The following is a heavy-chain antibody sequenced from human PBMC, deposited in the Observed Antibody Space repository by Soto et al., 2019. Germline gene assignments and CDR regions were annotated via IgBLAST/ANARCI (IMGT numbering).Heavy chain of an antibody. CDR1: GYTFTSYG. CDR3: ARDLGQQLFDY. V-gene: IGHV1-18*01. D-gene: IGHD6-13*01. Sequence: QVQLVQSGAEVKKPGASVKVSCKASGYTFTSYGISWVRQAPGQGLEWMGWSSAYNGNTKYAQKLQGRVTMTTDTSTSTDYMELRRLRSDDTAVYYCARDLGQQLFDYWGQGTLVTVSS. CDR2: SSAYNGNT. J-gene: IGHJ4*02.